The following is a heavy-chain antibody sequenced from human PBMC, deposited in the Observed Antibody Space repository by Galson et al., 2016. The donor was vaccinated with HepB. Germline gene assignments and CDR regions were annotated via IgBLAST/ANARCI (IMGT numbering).Heavy chain of an antibody. Sequence: SVKVSCKASGYTLTSYYMHWVRQAPGQGLEWMGVISPTGGTTTYAQRFQGRITITRDRSTSTVYMDMSSLRSEDTALYYCARAPLWGLDRFDLWGQGTLVTVST. CDR2: ISPTGGTT. J-gene: IGHJ5*02. CDR3: ARAPLWGLDRFDL. CDR1: GYTLTSYY. V-gene: IGHV1-46*01. D-gene: IGHD2-21*02.